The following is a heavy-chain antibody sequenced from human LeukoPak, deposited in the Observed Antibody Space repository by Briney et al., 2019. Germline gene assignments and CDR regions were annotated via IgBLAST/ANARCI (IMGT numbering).Heavy chain of an antibody. Sequence: GGSLRLSCAASGFTVANDRMSWVRQAPGKGLEWVSTVYGGGNTAYADSVKGRFTISRDTSKNTLLLQMNSLRAEDTALYYCVRERFGAIVENWGQGALVIVSS. V-gene: IGHV3-53*01. CDR2: VYGGGNT. J-gene: IGHJ4*02. CDR3: VRERFGAIVEN. CDR1: GFTVANDR. D-gene: IGHD5-24*01.